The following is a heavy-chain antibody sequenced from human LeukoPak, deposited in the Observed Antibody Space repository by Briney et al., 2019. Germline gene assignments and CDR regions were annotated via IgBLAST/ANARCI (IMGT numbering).Heavy chain of an antibody. Sequence: SVKVSCKASGYTFTSNGISWVRQAPGQGLEWMGGIIPIFGTANYAQKFQGRVTITADKSTSTAYMELISLRSEDTAVYYCARLYYDILTGQANWFDPWGQGTLVTVSS. CDR2: IIPIFGTA. V-gene: IGHV1-69*06. CDR3: ARLYYDILTGQANWFDP. J-gene: IGHJ5*02. D-gene: IGHD3-9*01. CDR1: GYTFTSNG.